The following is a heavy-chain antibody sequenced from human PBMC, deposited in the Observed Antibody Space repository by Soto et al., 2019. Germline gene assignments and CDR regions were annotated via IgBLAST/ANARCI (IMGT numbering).Heavy chain of an antibody. CDR2: IGISISLT. J-gene: IGHJ3*02. CDR3: ARDLIYALDI. CDR1: GFTFSSYS. V-gene: IGHV3-48*02. Sequence: EVQLVESGGGLVQPGGSLRLSCAASGFTFSSYSLNWVRQAPGKGLEWISYIGISISLTFYAESVKGRFTISRDNAKNSLYLQMNSLRDEDTAVYYCARDLIYALDIWGQGTMVAVSS.